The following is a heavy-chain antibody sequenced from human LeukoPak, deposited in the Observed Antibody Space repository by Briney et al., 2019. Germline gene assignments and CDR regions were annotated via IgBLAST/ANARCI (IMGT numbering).Heavy chain of an antibody. V-gene: IGHV3-66*01. CDR1: GFTVSSNY. D-gene: IGHD2-21*02. CDR3: ASPPPRGSGGNSLDKRFDY. J-gene: IGHJ4*02. CDR2: IYSGGST. Sequence: GGSLRLSCAASGFTVSSNYMSWVRQAPGKGLEWVSVIYSGGSTYYADSVKGRFTISRDNSKNSLYLQMNSLRAEDTAVYYCASPPPRGSGGNSLDKRFDYWGQGTLVTVSS.